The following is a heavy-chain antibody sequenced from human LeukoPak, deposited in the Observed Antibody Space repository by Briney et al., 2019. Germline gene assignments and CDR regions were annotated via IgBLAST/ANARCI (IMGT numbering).Heavy chain of an antibody. CDR2: VSRLSSTI. D-gene: IGHD3-22*01. CDR3: ARHHDSSGTDY. V-gene: IGHV3-48*01. CDR1: GFTFSSYD. Sequence: GGSLRLSCAASGFTFSSYDMNWVRQAPGKGLEWVSYVSRLSSTIYSADSVKGRFTISRDDAKNSLFLQMNSLRAEDTAVYYCARHHDSSGTDYWGQGTLVTVSS. J-gene: IGHJ4*02.